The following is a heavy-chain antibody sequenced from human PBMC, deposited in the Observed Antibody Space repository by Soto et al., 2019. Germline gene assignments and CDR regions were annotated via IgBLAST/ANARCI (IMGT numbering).Heavy chain of an antibody. CDR2: IYHSGST. D-gene: IGHD3-22*01. V-gene: IGHV4-4*02. Sequence: SETLSLTCAVSGGSISGSNWWSWVRQPPGKGLEWIGEIYHSGSTNYNPSLKSRVTISVDKSKNQFSLKLSSVTAADTAVYYCARFGRSTYYYDSSGYYFDYWGQGTLVTVSS. CDR3: ARFGRSTYYYDSSGYYFDY. J-gene: IGHJ4*02. CDR1: GGSISGSNW.